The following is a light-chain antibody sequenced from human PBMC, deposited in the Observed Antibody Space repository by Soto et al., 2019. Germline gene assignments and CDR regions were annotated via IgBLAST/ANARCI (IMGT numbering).Light chain of an antibody. CDR3: QQYTSSLPYT. Sequence: DIQMTQSPSTLSASVGDRVTITCRASQNINTWLAWYQHIPSKAPKLLIYKASNLASGVPSRFSGSGSGTEYTLPISILQPDDFATYYCQQYTSSLPYTFGQGTNLEIK. CDR1: QNINTW. V-gene: IGKV1-5*03. J-gene: IGKJ2*01. CDR2: KAS.